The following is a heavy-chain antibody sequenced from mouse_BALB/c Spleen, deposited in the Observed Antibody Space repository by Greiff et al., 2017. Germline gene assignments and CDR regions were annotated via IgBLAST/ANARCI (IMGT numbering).Heavy chain of an antibody. D-gene: IGHD1-2*01. CDR1: GFSLTSYD. V-gene: IGHV2-9-2*01. J-gene: IGHJ1*01. CDR3: VRGGPFHY. CDR2: IWTGGGT. Sequence: QVQLQQSGPGLVAPSQSLSITCTVSGFSLTSYDISWIRQPPGKGLEWLGVIWTGGGTNYNSAFMSRLSISKDNSKSQVFLKMNSLQTDDTAIYYCVRGGPFHYWGAGTTVTVSS.